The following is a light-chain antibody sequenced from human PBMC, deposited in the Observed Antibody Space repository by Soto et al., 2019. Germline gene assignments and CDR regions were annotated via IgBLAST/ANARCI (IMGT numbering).Light chain of an antibody. Sequence: QSALTQPPSASGSPGQSVTISCTGTSSDVGGSGYVSWYQQHPGKAPKLIIHEVNKRPAGVPDRFSGSKSGNTASLTVSGLQPEDEADYYCSSHAGSNYLIFGGGTKLTVL. J-gene: IGLJ2*01. CDR3: SSHAGSNYLI. V-gene: IGLV2-8*01. CDR2: EVN. CDR1: SSDVGGSGY.